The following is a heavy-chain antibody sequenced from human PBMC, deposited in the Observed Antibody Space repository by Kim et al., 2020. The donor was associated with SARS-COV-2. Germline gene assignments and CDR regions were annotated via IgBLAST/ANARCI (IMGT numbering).Heavy chain of an antibody. CDR2: FFYSEGT. D-gene: IGHD1-26*01. J-gene: IGHJ4*02. V-gene: IGHV4-39*01. CDR3: SRRAGGSPDY. Sequence: SETLSLTCTVSGASISSSRYYWGWIRQPPGKGLEWIGSFFYSEGTYYNPSLQSRVTISVDTSKNQFSLKLSSMTAADTAVYYCSRRAGGSPDYWGQGTLVTVSS. CDR1: GASISSSRYY.